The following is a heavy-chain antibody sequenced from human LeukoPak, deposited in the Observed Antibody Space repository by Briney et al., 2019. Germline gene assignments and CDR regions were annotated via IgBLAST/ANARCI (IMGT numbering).Heavy chain of an antibody. Sequence: GGSLRLSCAASGFTLSSYAMSWVRQAPGKGLECVSTISGSGSSTYYADSVKGRFTISRDSSKNTLYLQMNSLRAEDTAVYYCAKDHTPFHYYDSSGNNWFDPWGQGTLVTVSS. CDR2: ISGSGSST. D-gene: IGHD3-22*01. CDR1: GFTLSSYA. V-gene: IGHV3-23*01. J-gene: IGHJ5*02. CDR3: AKDHTPFHYYDSSGNNWFDP.